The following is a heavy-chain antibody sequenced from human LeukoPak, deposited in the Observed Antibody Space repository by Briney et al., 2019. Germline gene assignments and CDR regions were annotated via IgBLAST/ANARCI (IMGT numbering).Heavy chain of an antibody. CDR3: ARGAEVGLRYFDWLYPDY. V-gene: IGHV3-30*04. D-gene: IGHD3-9*01. J-gene: IGHJ4*02. CDR1: GFTFSSYA. Sequence: GGSLRLSCAASGFTFSSYAMHWVRQAPGKGLGWVAVISYDGSNKYYADSVKGRFTISRDNSKNTLYLQMNSLRAEDTAVYYCARGAEVGLRYFDWLYPDYWGQGTLVTVSS. CDR2: ISYDGSNK.